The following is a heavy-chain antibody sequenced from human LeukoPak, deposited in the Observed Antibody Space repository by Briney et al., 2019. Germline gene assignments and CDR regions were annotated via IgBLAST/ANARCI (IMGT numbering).Heavy chain of an antibody. V-gene: IGHV4-4*07. CDR2: IYTSGST. D-gene: IGHD3-10*01. J-gene: IGHJ3*02. CDR3: AREVGVTMVRGVIPDDAFDI. Sequence: SETLSLTCTVSGGSISSYYWSWIRQPAGKGLEWIGRIYTSGSTNYNPSLKSRVTMSVDTSKNQFSLKLSSVTAADTAVYYCAREVGVTMVRGVIPDDAFDIWGQGTMVTVSS. CDR1: GGSISSYY.